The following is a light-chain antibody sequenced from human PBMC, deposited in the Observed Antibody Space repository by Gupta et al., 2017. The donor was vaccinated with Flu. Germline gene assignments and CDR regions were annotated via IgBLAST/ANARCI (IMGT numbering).Light chain of an antibody. CDR1: QSGLDSSNNKNY. CDR3: QQENSTPLT. J-gene: IGKJ1*01. Sequence: DIVMTQSPDSLAVSLGERATINCKSSQSGLDSSNNKNYLAWYQQKPGQPPKLLIYWASTRESGVPDRFSGRGSGTEFTLTISSLQAEDVAVYYCQQENSTPLTFGQGTKVEIK. CDR2: WAS. V-gene: IGKV4-1*01.